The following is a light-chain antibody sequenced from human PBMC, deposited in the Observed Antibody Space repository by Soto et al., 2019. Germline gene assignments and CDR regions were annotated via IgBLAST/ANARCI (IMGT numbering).Light chain of an antibody. Sequence: DIQMTQSPSSLSASVGDRVIITCRTSQSISNYLNWYQHKPGKAPKVLISAASNLQSGVPSRFSGSGSGTDFTLTISSLQPEDFATYYCQQSYSTPWTFGQGTKVDI. CDR2: AAS. V-gene: IGKV1-39*01. CDR1: QSISNY. J-gene: IGKJ1*01. CDR3: QQSYSTPWT.